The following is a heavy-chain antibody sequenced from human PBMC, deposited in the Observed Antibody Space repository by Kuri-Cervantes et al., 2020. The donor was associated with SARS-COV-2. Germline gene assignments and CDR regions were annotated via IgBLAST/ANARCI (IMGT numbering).Heavy chain of an antibody. Sequence: GESLKISCAASGFTISSYWMHWVRQAPGKGLVWVSRINTDGSSTSYADSVKGRFTISRDNAKNTLYLQMNSLRAEDTAVYYCAGDRGGQYCSSTSCYNGAFDYWGQGTLVTVSS. J-gene: IGHJ4*02. CDR2: INTDGSST. CDR1: GFTISSYW. CDR3: AGDRGGQYCSSTSCYNGAFDY. D-gene: IGHD2-2*02. V-gene: IGHV3-74*01.